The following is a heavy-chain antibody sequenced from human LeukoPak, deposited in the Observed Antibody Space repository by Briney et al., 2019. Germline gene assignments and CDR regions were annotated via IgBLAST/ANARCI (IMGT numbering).Heavy chain of an antibody. D-gene: IGHD3-3*01. CDR1: GGSISSYY. CDR3: ARGILGVIINAFDI. V-gene: IGHV4-59*01. J-gene: IGHJ3*02. Sequence: PSETLSLTCTVSGGSISSYYWSWIRQPPGKGLESIGYIYYSGNTNYNPSLRSRVIISVDTSKNQFSLKLSSVTAADTAVYYCARGILGVIINAFDIWGQGTMVTVSS. CDR2: IYYSGNT.